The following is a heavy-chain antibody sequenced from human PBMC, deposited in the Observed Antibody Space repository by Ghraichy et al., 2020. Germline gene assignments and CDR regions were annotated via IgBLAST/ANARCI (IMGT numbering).Heavy chain of an antibody. Sequence: ASVKVSCKASGYTFTSYDINWVRQATGQGLEWMGWMNPNSGNTGYAQKFQGRVTMTRNTSISTAYMELSSLRSEDTAVYYCARAMKIAAAGKSWFDPWGQGTLVTVSS. CDR2: MNPNSGNT. CDR3: ARAMKIAAAGKSWFDP. J-gene: IGHJ5*02. CDR1: GYTFTSYD. D-gene: IGHD6-13*01. V-gene: IGHV1-8*01.